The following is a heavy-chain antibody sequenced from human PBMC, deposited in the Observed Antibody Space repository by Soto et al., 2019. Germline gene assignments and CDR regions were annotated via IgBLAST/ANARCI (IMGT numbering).Heavy chain of an antibody. CDR1: GGSISSGDFY. J-gene: IGHJ5*02. Sequence: SETLSLTCTVSGGSISSGDFYWSWIRQPPGKGLEWIGYIYYSGSTYYNPSLKSRVTISVDTSKNQFSLKLSSVTAADTAVYYCARESNGYVGWFDPWGQGTLVTVSS. D-gene: IGHD5-18*01. V-gene: IGHV4-30-4*01. CDR2: IYYSGST. CDR3: ARESNGYVGWFDP.